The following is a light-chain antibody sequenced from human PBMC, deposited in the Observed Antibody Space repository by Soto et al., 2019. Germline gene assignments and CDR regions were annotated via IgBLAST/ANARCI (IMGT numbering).Light chain of an antibody. CDR3: QQYGSSPPT. J-gene: IGKJ1*01. Sequence: EIVLTQSPGTLSLSPGERATRSCRASQSVSSSYLAWYQQKPGQAPRFLIYGTSSRATGIPDRFSGSGSGTDFSLTISRLEPEDFAVYYCQQYGSSPPTFGQGTKVDI. CDR2: GTS. CDR1: QSVSSSY. V-gene: IGKV3-20*01.